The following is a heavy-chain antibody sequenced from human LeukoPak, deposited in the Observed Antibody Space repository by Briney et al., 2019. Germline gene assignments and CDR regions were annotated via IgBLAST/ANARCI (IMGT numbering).Heavy chain of an antibody. CDR2: IIPIFGTA. J-gene: IGHJ5*02. CDR1: GGTFSSYA. D-gene: IGHD6-13*01. Sequence: ASVKVSCKASGGTFSSYAISWVRQAPGQGLEWMGGIIPIFGTANYAQKFQGRATITTDESTSTAYMELSSLRSEDTAVYYCASWNSSSWYTDWFDPWGQGTLVTVSS. CDR3: ASWNSSSWYTDWFDP. V-gene: IGHV1-69*05.